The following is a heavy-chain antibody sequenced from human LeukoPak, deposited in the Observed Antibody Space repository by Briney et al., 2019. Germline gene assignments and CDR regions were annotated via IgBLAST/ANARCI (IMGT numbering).Heavy chain of an antibody. CDR1: GFTFSSYG. CDR2: ISYDGSNK. Sequence: GGSLRLSCAASGFTFSSYGMHWVRQAPGEGLEWVAVISYDGSNKYYADSVKGRFTISRDNSKNTLYLQMNTLRVEDTAVYHCARDLAYYGAGKQNYWGQGALVTVSS. V-gene: IGHV3-30*03. CDR3: ARDLAYYGAGKQNY. J-gene: IGHJ4*02. D-gene: IGHD3-10*01.